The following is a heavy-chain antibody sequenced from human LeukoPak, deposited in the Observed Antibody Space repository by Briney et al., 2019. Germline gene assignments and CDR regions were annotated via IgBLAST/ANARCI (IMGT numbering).Heavy chain of an antibody. Sequence: ASVKVSCKASGYTFTGYYVHWVRQAPGQGLEWMGWINPSSGGTNYAQKFQGRVTMTRDTSISTAYMELSRLRSDDTAVYYCARIVIVGATNWFDPWGQGTLVTVSS. V-gene: IGHV1-2*02. CDR2: INPSSGGT. J-gene: IGHJ5*02. D-gene: IGHD1-26*01. CDR1: GYTFTGYY. CDR3: ARIVIVGATNWFDP.